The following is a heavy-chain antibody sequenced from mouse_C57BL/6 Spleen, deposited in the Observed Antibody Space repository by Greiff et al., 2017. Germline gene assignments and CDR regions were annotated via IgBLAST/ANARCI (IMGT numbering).Heavy chain of an antibody. CDR2: ISSGGSYT. J-gene: IGHJ2*01. V-gene: IGHV5-6*01. CDR3: ARQGDVPYFDY. D-gene: IGHD3-3*01. Sequence: EVQVVESGGDLVKPGGSLKLSCAASGFTFSSYGMSWVRQTPDKRLEWVATISSGGSYTYYPDSVKGRFTISRDNAKNTLYLQMSSLKSEDTAMYYCARQGDVPYFDYWGQGTTLTVSS. CDR1: GFTFSSYG.